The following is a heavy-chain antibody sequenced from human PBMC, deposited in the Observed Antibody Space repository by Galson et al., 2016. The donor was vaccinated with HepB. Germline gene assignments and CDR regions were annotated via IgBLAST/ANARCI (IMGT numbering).Heavy chain of an antibody. Sequence: SVKVSCKASGFTSTRYGINWVRQAPGQGLEWMGWISAYNGNTKYAQKLQGRVTMTADTSTNTAYMELRSLRSDDAAVYYCAGWDFSASSCYSGPTEGFDYWGQGTLVTVSS. CDR1: GFTSTRYG. CDR3: AGWDFSASSCYSGPTEGFDY. V-gene: IGHV1-18*01. CDR2: ISAYNGNT. D-gene: IGHD2-2*01. J-gene: IGHJ4*02.